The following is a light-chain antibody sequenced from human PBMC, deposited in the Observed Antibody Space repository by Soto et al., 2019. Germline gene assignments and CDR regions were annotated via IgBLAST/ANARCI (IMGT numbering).Light chain of an antibody. J-gene: IGKJ1*01. CDR2: GAS. CDR1: QSVSSTY. CDR3: QQSDSSPWT. Sequence: EIVLTQSPGTLSLSPGDRATLSCRASQSVSSTYLAWYQQKPGQAPRLLIYGASSMATGIPDRFSGSGSGTDFTLTISRLEPEDFAAYYCQQSDSSPWTFGHGTKVEIK. V-gene: IGKV3-20*01.